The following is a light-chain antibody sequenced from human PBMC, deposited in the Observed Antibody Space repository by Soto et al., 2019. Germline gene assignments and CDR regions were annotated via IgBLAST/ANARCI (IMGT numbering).Light chain of an antibody. Sequence: EIVLTQSPATLPLSPGERATLSCRASQSVSSYLAWYQQKPGQSPRLLIYDASNRATGIPARFSGSGSGTDFTLSISSIEAEDFAVYYCQHRSNWPLTFGGGTKVDI. CDR1: QSVSSY. V-gene: IGKV3-11*01. CDR2: DAS. J-gene: IGKJ4*01. CDR3: QHRSNWPLT.